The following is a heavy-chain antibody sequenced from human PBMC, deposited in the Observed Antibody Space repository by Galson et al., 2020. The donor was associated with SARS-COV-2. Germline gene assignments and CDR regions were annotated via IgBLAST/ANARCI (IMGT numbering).Heavy chain of an antibody. CDR3: AREGTVPVYSSSGYIDS. J-gene: IGHJ4*02. V-gene: IGHV4-39*02. CDR2: TYYSGST. Sequence: SETLSLTCTVSGGSITSSSYYWAWIRQPPGKGLEWVGSTYYSGSTFYSPSLKSRVTMYIDTSKNQFSLKLRSVTAGDTAVYYCAREGTVPVYSSSGYIDSWGPGTLITVSS. CDR1: GGSITSSSYY. D-gene: IGHD3-22*01.